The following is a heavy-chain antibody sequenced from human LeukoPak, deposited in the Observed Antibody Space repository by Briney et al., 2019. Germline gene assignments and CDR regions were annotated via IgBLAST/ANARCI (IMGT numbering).Heavy chain of an antibody. Sequence: GGSLRLSCAASGFTFSSYSMNWVRQAPGKGLEWVSSISSSSSYIYYADSVKGRFTISRDNAKNSLYLQMNSLRAEDTAVYYCARDREWFGEPSFDYWGQGTLVTVSS. CDR2: ISSSSSYI. D-gene: IGHD3-10*01. J-gene: IGHJ4*02. CDR1: GFTFSSYS. CDR3: ARDREWFGEPSFDY. V-gene: IGHV3-21*01.